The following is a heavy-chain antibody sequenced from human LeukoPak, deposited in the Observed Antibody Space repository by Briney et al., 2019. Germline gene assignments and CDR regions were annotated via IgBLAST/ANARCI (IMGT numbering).Heavy chain of an antibody. CDR2: ISSSSSYI. CDR3: ARVQLRYFDWTSPYNWFDP. CDR1: GFTFSSYS. D-gene: IGHD3-9*01. V-gene: IGHV3-21*04. Sequence: GGSLRLSCAASGFTFSSYSMNWVRQAPGKGLEWVSSISSSSSYIYYADAVKGRFTISRDNAKNSLNLQMNSLRAEDTAVYYCARVQLRYFDWTSPYNWFDPWGQGTLVTVSS. J-gene: IGHJ5*02.